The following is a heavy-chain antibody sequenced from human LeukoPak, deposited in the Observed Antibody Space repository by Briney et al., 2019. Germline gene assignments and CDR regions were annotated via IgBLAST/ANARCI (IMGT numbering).Heavy chain of an antibody. D-gene: IGHD6-6*01. V-gene: IGHV4-59*11. J-gene: IGHJ6*03. CDR3: ARAPLEYSSSRYYYYMDV. CDR2: IYYSGST. Sequence: SETLSLTCTVSGGSISSHYWSWIRQPPGKGLEWIGYIYYSGSTNYNPSLKSRVTISVDTSKNQFSLKLSSVTAADTAVYYCARAPLEYSSSRYYYYMDVWGKGTTVTVSS. CDR1: GGSISSHY.